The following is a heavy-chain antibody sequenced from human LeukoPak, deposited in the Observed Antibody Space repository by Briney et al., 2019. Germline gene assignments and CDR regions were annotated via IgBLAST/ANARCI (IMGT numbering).Heavy chain of an antibody. V-gene: IGHV1-69*06. Sequence: GASVKVSCKASGGTFSSYAISWVRQAPGQGLEWMGGIIPIFGTANYAQKFQGRVTITADKSTSTAYMELSSLRSEDTAVYYCASFSRGDSGAFDIWGQGTMVTVSS. CDR1: GGTFSSYA. CDR3: ASFSRGDSGAFDI. J-gene: IGHJ3*02. D-gene: IGHD2-21*02. CDR2: IIPIFGTA.